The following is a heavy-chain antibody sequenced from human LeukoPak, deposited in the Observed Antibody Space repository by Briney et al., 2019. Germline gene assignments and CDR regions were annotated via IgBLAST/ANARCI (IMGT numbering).Heavy chain of an antibody. V-gene: IGHV4-34*01. CDR2: INHSGST. CDR3: ARRSGWLYYFDY. J-gene: IGHJ4*02. D-gene: IGHD6-19*01. Sequence: SETLSLTCAVYGGSFSGYYWSWIRQPPGKGLEWIGEINHSGSTNYNPSLKSQVTISVDTSKNQFSLKLSSVTAADTAVYYCARRSGWLYYFDYWGQGTLVTVSS. CDR1: GGSFSGYY.